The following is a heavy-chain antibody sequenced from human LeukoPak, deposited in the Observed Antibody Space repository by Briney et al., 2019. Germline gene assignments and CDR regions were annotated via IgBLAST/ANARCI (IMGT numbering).Heavy chain of an antibody. J-gene: IGHJ3*02. CDR2: IYYSGST. D-gene: IGHD1-26*01. CDR3: ARAFPRGSYGI. Sequence: PSETLSLTCTVSGGSISSYYWSWIRQPPGKGLEWIGYIYYSGSTNYNPSLKSRVTISVDTSKNQFSLKLSSVTAADTAVYYCARAFPRGSYGIWGQGTMVTVSS. V-gene: IGHV4-59*01. CDR1: GGSISSYY.